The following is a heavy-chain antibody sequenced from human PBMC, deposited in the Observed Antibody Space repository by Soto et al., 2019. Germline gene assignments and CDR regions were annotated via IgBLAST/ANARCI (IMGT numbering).Heavy chain of an antibody. CDR1: GGSISSSSYY. CDR3: ARHHLVTGTFIDWFDP. Sequence: QLQLQESGPGLVKPSETLSLTCTVSGGSISSSSYYWGWIRQPPGKGLEWIGSIYYSGSTYYTPSLKIRVTISVDTSKNQFSLKLSSVTAADTAVYYCARHHLVTGTFIDWFDPWGQGTLVTVSS. CDR2: IYYSGST. V-gene: IGHV4-39*01. D-gene: IGHD1-20*01. J-gene: IGHJ5*02.